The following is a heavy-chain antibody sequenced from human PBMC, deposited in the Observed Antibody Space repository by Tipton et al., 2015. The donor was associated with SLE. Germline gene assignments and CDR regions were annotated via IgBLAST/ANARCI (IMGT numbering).Heavy chain of an antibody. D-gene: IGHD6-13*01. CDR1: GGSISSSSYY. CDR2: IYYSGST. Sequence: TLSLTCTVSGGSISSSSYYWGWIRQPPGKGLEWIGYIYYSGSTNYNPSLKSRVTISVDTSKNQFSLKLSPVTAADTAVYYCARDLGAADYHFDYWGQGTLVTVSS. V-gene: IGHV4-61*01. CDR3: ARDLGAADYHFDY. J-gene: IGHJ4*02.